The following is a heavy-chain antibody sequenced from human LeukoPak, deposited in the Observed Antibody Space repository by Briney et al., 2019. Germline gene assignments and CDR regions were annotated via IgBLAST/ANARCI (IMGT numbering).Heavy chain of an antibody. CDR2: MNPNSGNT. Sequence: ASVKVSCKASGYTFTSYDINWVRQATGQGLEWMGWMNPNSGNTGYAQKFQGRVTITRNTSISTAYMELSSLRSEDTAVYYCARGSRVRYSGSPGKVDYWGQGTLVTVSS. D-gene: IGHD1-26*01. V-gene: IGHV1-8*03. J-gene: IGHJ4*02. CDR3: ARGSRVRYSGSPGKVDY. CDR1: GYTFTSYD.